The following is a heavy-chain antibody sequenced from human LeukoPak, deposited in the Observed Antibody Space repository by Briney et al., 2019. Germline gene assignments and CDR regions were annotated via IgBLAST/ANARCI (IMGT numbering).Heavy chain of an antibody. Sequence: GGSLRLSCAASGFTFSSYSMYWVRQAPGKGLEWVSAISASGDTTYYADSVKGRFTISRDNSKNTLYVEMNSLRAEDTALYYCAKDQRITMGRGFVIRNAFDMWGQGTMVTVSS. J-gene: IGHJ3*02. D-gene: IGHD3-10*01. CDR1: GFTFSSYS. CDR2: ISASGDTT. CDR3: AKDQRITMGRGFVIRNAFDM. V-gene: IGHV3-23*01.